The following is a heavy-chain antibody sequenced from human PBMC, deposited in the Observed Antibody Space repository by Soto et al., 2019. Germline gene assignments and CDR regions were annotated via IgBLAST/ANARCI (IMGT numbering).Heavy chain of an antibody. D-gene: IGHD4-17*01. J-gene: IGHJ6*02. CDR2: ISSSSSTI. CDR3: ARDDDYGDYGGYGMDV. CDR1: GFTFSSYS. Sequence: PGGSLRLSCAASGFTFSSYSMNWVRQAPGKGLEWVSYISSSSSTIYYADSVKGRFTVSRDNAKNSLYLQMNSLRDEDTAVYYCARDDDYGDYGGYGMDVWGQGTTVTVSS. V-gene: IGHV3-48*02.